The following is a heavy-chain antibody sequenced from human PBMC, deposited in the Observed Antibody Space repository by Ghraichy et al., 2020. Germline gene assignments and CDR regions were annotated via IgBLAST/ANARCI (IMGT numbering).Heavy chain of an antibody. J-gene: IGHJ4*02. V-gene: IGHV2-70*01. D-gene: IGHD3-10*01. Sequence: QTLSLTCTFSGFSLSTSGMCVSWIRQPPGKALEWLALIDWDDDKYYSTSLKTRLTISKDTSKNQVVLTMTNMDPVDTATYYCARSRITMVRGDYFPDYWGQGTLVTVSS. CDR3: ARSRITMVRGDYFPDY. CDR1: GFSLSTSGMC. CDR2: IDWDDDK.